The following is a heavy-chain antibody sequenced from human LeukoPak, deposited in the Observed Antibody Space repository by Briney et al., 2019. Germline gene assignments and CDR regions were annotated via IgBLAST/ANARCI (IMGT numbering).Heavy chain of an antibody. CDR2: MWYHGSIK. Sequence: GRALRLSCAASGFTFSNYGMHWVRQAPGKGLEGVAVMWYHGSIKYYADSVKGRFSISRDNSKNTLYLQMNSLRAEDTAVYYCARYCSGGTCKLGYYYYGMDVWGQGTTVTVSS. CDR1: GFTFSNYG. D-gene: IGHD2-15*01. V-gene: IGHV3-33*01. CDR3: ARYCSGGTCKLGYYYYGMDV. J-gene: IGHJ6*02.